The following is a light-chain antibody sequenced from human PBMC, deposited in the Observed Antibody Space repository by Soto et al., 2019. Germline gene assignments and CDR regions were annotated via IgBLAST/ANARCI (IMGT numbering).Light chain of an antibody. CDR3: QQYANSPLT. V-gene: IGKV3-20*01. CDR1: QSLGSSY. CDR2: GAS. Sequence: EIVLTQSPGTLSLSPGERATLSCRARQSLGSSYLAWYQQKPGQAPRLLIYGASSRATGIPDRFSGSGSGTDFTLTISRLEPEDFAVYYCQQYANSPLTFGGGTRVEI. J-gene: IGKJ4*01.